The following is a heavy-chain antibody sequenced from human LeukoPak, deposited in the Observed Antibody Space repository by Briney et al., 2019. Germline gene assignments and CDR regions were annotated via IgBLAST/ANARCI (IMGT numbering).Heavy chain of an antibody. D-gene: IGHD6-6*01. J-gene: IGHJ4*02. Sequence: GGSLRLSCAASGFTFSNYWMNWIRQAPGKGLEWVAKINGDGSEKDYVDSVKGRFTISRDSAKNSLYLRMNSLRAEDTAVYYCAREYSSSSGRSFDYWGQGTLVIVSS. CDR1: GFTFSNYW. CDR3: AREYSSSSGRSFDY. CDR2: INGDGSEK. V-gene: IGHV3-7*01.